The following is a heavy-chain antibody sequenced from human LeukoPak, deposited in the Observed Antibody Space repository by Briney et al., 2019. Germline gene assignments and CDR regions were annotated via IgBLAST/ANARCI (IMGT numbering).Heavy chain of an antibody. CDR2: IGPTGSDR. D-gene: IGHD1-14*01. Sequence: GGSLRLSCTASGLTFCSYGLNWVGQARGKGVEWVASIGPTGSDRYHADSIKGRFTISRDNANNFLYLQMNSLRAEDTAVYYCATETNGRHYDYWGQGTLLTVSS. CDR1: GLTFCSYG. V-gene: IGHV3-21*06. J-gene: IGHJ4*02. CDR3: ATETNGRHYDY.